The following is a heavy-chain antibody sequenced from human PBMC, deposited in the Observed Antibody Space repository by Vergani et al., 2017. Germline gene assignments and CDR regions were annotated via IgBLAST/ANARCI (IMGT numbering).Heavy chain of an antibody. CDR2: ISWNSGSI. J-gene: IGHJ4*02. D-gene: IGHD6-19*01. Sequence: EVQLVESGGGLVQPGRYLRLSCAASGFTFDDYAMHWVRQAPGKGLEWVSGISWNSGSIGYADSVKGRFTISRDNAKNSLYLQMNSLRAEDTALYYCAKDIGIAVAGYFDYWGQGTLVTVSS. V-gene: IGHV3-9*01. CDR1: GFTFDDYA. CDR3: AKDIGIAVAGYFDY.